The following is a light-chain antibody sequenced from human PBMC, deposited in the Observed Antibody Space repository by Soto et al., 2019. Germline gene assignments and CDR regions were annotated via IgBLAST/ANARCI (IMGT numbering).Light chain of an antibody. CDR2: LNNDGGH. CDR3: QTWDTGSWV. V-gene: IGLV4-69*02. Sequence: QLVVTQSPSASASLGASVKLTCTLSSGHSTYAIAWHQQQPEKGPRYLMKLNNDGGHSKGDGIPDRFSGSSSGAERYLTISSLQSEDEADYYCQTWDTGSWVFGGGTKLTVL. CDR1: SGHSTYA. J-gene: IGLJ3*02.